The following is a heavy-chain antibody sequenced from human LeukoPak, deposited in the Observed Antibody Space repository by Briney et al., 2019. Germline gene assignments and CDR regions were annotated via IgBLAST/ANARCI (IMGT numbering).Heavy chain of an antibody. J-gene: IGHJ1*01. D-gene: IGHD4-17*01. CDR3: ATGAGDYGYFQH. CDR1: GFTFSSYG. CDR2: ISYDGSNK. V-gene: IGHV3-30*03. Sequence: PGGSLRLSCAASGFTFSSYGMHWVRQAPGKGLEWVAVISYDGSNKYYADSVKVRFTISRDNSKNTLYLQMNSLRAEDTAVYYCATGAGDYGYFQHWGQGTLVTVSS.